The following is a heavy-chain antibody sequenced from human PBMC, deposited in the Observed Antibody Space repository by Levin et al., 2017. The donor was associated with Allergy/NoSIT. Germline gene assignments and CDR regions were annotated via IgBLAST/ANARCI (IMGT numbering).Heavy chain of an antibody. CDR3: ARDSSRRSYRTTWEVVPAPIGLFEF. CDR1: GFTFSNYD. D-gene: IGHD2-2*01. CDR2: IWYDGTNK. V-gene: IGHV3-33*01. J-gene: IGHJ4*02. Sequence: PGGSLRLSCAASGFTFSNYDMHWVRQAPGKGLEWVAVIWYDGTNKYYGDSVKGRFTISRDNSKNTLYLQMNSLRAEDTAVYYCARDSSRRSYRTTWEVVPAPIGLFEFWGQGTLVTVSS.